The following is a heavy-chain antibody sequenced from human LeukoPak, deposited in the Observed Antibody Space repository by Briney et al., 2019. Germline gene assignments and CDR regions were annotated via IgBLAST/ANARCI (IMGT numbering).Heavy chain of an antibody. CDR1: GFTFSSYA. Sequence: GGSLRLSCAASGFTFSSYAMSWVRQAPAKGLEWVSAISGSGGSTYYADSVKGRFTISRDNSKNTLYLQMNSLRAEDTAVYYCAKRGGYYDFWSGPLDWFDPWGQGTLVTVSS. CDR2: ISGSGGST. V-gene: IGHV3-23*01. D-gene: IGHD3-3*01. CDR3: AKRGGYYDFWSGPLDWFDP. J-gene: IGHJ5*02.